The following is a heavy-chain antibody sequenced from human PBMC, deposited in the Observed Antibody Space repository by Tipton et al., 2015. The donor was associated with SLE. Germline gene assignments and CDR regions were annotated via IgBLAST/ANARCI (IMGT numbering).Heavy chain of an antibody. J-gene: IGHJ5*02. CDR1: GDSISSSGFY. D-gene: IGHD6-13*01. V-gene: IGHV4-39*07. CDR2: IYSSGST. CDR3: ARESAAAGTRWFDP. Sequence: TLSLTCTVSGDSISSSGFYWAWIRQPPGKGLEWVGTIYSSGSTYYNPSLKSRVTVSVDRTKNQFSLIVSSVTAADTAVYYCARESAAAGTRWFDPWGQGTLVTVSS.